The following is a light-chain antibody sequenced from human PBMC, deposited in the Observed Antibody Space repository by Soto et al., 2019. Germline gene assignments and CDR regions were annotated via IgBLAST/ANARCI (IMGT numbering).Light chain of an antibody. V-gene: IGKV2-28*01. CDR3: MQALQTPYT. CDR2: LGS. Sequence: DIVMTQSPLSLPVTPGEPASISCRSSQSLLHSDGYNYFDWYVQKPGQSPQLLIYLGSNRDSGGPDRFSGSGSGTYFTLKISRVEAEDVGVYYCMQALQTPYTFGQGTKLEIK. CDR1: QSLLHSDGYNY. J-gene: IGKJ2*01.